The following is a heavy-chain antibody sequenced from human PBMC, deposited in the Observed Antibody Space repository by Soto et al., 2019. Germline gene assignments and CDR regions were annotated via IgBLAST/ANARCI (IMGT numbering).Heavy chain of an antibody. J-gene: IGHJ4*02. D-gene: IGHD2-15*01. Sequence: PSETLSLTCAVYGGSFSGYYWSWIRQPPGKGLEWIGEINHSGSTNYNPSLKSRVTISVDTSKNQFSLKLSSVTAADTAVYYCARGAPYCSGGSCYGGRIDYWGQGTLVTVSS. CDR1: GGSFSGYY. CDR3: ARGAPYCSGGSCYGGRIDY. V-gene: IGHV4-34*01. CDR2: INHSGST.